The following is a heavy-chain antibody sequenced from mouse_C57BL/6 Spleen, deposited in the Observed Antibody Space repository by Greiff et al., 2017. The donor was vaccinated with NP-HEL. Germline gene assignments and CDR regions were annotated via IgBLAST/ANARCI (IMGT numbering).Heavy chain of an antibody. CDR3: ARGGFSTVVDYFDY. V-gene: IGHV1-19*01. CDR2: INPYNGGT. Sequence: EVQLQQSGPVLVKPGASVKMSCKASGYTFTDYYMNWVKQSHGKSLEWIGVINPYNGGTSYNQKFKGKATLTVDKSSSTTYMELNSLTSEDSAVYYCARGGFSTVVDYFDYWGQGTTLAVSS. D-gene: IGHD1-1*01. J-gene: IGHJ2*01. CDR1: GYTFTDYY.